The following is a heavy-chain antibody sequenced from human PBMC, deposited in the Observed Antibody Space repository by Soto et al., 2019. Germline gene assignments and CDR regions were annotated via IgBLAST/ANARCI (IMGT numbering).Heavy chain of an antibody. CDR1: GYTFTGYY. D-gene: IGHD1-7*01. CDR3: ARVLQELDSQNYYYYYGMDV. Sequence: ASVKVSCKASGYTFTGYYMHWVRQAPGQGLEWMGWINPNSGGTNYAQKFQGRVTMTRDTSISTAYMELSRLRSDDTAVYYCARVLQELDSQNYYYYYGMDVWGQGTTVTVSS. J-gene: IGHJ6*02. CDR2: INPNSGGT. V-gene: IGHV1-2*02.